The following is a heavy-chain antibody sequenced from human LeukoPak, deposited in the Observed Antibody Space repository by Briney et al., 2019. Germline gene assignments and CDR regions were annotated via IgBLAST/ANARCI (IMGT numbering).Heavy chain of an antibody. CDR2: IYYGGST. CDR3: AGGVGATTYF. V-gene: IGHV4-39*07. J-gene: IGHJ4*02. D-gene: IGHD1-26*01. CDR1: GGSFSSNDDY. Sequence: SETLSLTCTVSGGSFSSNDDYWGWIRQPPGKGLEWIGVIYYGGSTYYHPSPKSRVTISMDTSKGQFSLRLPSVTAADTAVYYCAGGVGATTYFWGQGTLVTVSS.